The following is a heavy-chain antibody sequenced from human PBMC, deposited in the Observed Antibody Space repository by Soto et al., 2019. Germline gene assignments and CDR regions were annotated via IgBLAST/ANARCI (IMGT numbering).Heavy chain of an antibody. J-gene: IGHJ4*02. CDR2: IWYDGSNK. D-gene: IGHD3-10*01. V-gene: IGHV3-33*01. CDR1: GFTFSSYG. Sequence: QVQLVESGGGVVQPGRSLRLSCAASGFTFSSYGMHWVRQAPGKGLEWVAVIWYDGSNKYYADSVKGRFTISRDNSKNTLYLQMNSLRVEDTAVYYCARDLQGAMVRGADDYWGQGTLVTVSS. CDR3: ARDLQGAMVRGADDY.